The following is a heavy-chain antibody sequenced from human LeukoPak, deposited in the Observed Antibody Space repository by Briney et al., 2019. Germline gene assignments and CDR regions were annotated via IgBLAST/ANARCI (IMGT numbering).Heavy chain of an antibody. J-gene: IGHJ6*03. CDR1: GYTFTGYY. Sequence: ASVKASCKASGYTFTGYYMHWVRQAPGQGLEWMGWINPNSGGTNYAQKFQGRVTMTRDTSISTAYMELSRLRSDDTAVYYCARAVVYSNYYYYMDVWGKGTTVTVSS. CDR3: ARAVVYSNYYYYMDV. V-gene: IGHV1-2*02. CDR2: INPNSGGT. D-gene: IGHD4-11*01.